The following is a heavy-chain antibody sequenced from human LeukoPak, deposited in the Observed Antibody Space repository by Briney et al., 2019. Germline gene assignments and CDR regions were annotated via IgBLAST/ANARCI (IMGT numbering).Heavy chain of an antibody. CDR1: GGTFSSYA. J-gene: IGHJ3*02. V-gene: IGHV1-69*04. Sequence: SVKVSCKASGGTFSSYAISWVRQAPGQGLEWMGRIIPILGIANYAQKFQGRVTITADKSTSTAYMELSSLRSEDTAVYYCAIGYGDLTGYAFDIWGQGTMVTVSS. CDR3: AIGYGDLTGYAFDI. D-gene: IGHD4-17*01. CDR2: IIPILGIA.